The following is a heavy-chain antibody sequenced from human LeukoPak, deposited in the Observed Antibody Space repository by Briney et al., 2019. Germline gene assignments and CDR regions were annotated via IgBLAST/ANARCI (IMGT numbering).Heavy chain of an antibody. CDR3: AKATEEYYDFWSGYYRPLYYYYMDV. D-gene: IGHD3-3*01. Sequence: GGTLRLSCAASGVTFSSYAMSWVRQAPGKGLEWVSAISGSGGSTYYADSVKSRFTISSDNSKNTLYLQMNSLRAEDTAVYYCAKATEEYYDFWSGYYRPLYYYYMDVWGKGTTVTVSS. V-gene: IGHV3-23*01. CDR2: ISGSGGST. CDR1: GVTFSSYA. J-gene: IGHJ6*03.